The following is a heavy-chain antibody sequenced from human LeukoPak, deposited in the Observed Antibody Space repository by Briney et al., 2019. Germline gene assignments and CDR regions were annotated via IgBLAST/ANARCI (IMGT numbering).Heavy chain of an antibody. Sequence: PGGSLRLSCAASGFIFSSYGMHWVRQVPGKGLEWVTFIQYDGSNKYYADSVKGRFTISRDNSKNTMYLQMNSLRAEDTAVYYCAKHEGAVAGTCWFDTWGQGTLVTVSS. CDR3: AKHEGAVAGTCWFDT. V-gene: IGHV3-30*02. J-gene: IGHJ5*02. D-gene: IGHD6-19*01. CDR2: IQYDGSNK. CDR1: GFIFSSYG.